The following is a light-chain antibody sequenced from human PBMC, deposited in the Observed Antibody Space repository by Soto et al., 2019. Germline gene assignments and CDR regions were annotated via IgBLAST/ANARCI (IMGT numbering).Light chain of an antibody. V-gene: IGKV1-33*01. CDR3: QQYENLPT. J-gene: IGKJ5*01. CDR1: QNINNY. Sequence: DIPMTHSPSSLSASVVYRVTITCQASQNINNYLNWYQQKPGRAPKLLIYDASNLEAGVPSRFRGSGSGTDFTFTISRLQPEDIATYYCQQYENLPTFGQGTRLEIK. CDR2: DAS.